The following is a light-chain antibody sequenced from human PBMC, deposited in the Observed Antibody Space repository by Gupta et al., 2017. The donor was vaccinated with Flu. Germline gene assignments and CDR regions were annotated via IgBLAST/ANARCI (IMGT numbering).Light chain of an antibody. CDR1: GLSRNY. V-gene: IGLV3-27*01. CDR2: RDD. CDR3: YSTGDNNWV. J-gene: IGLJ3*02. Sequence: SPVKTGLSTCTGVGLSRNYGRWFQKKPGQAHLLLIYRDDRRPSGVHDRFSGSTSGTTVTLTISVVQIEDEADYFCYSTGDNNWVFGGGTKLTVL.